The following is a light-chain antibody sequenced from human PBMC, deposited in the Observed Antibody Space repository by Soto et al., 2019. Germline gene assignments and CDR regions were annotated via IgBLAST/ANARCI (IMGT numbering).Light chain of an antibody. CDR2: DVS. V-gene: IGLV2-14*01. CDR1: SSDVGTYNY. Sequence: QSALTQPASVSGSPGQSITISCTGTSSDVGTYNYVSWYQHRPGKAPKLMIYDVSYRPSGVSNRFSGSKSANTASLTISGLQAEDAADYYGSSYTTSNTQVFGGGTKLTVL. CDR3: SSYTTSNTQV. J-gene: IGLJ3*02.